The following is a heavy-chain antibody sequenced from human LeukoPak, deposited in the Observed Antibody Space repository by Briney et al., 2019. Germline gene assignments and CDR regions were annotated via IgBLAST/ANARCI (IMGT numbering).Heavy chain of an antibody. Sequence: SETLSLTCAVYGGSFSGYYWSWIRQPPGKGLEWIGEINHSGSTNYNPSLKSRVTISVDTSKNQFSLKLSSVTAADTAVYYCARGFLAAFDIWGQGTMVTVSS. V-gene: IGHV4-34*01. J-gene: IGHJ3*02. CDR2: INHSGST. CDR3: ARGFLAAFDI. CDR1: GGSFSGYY.